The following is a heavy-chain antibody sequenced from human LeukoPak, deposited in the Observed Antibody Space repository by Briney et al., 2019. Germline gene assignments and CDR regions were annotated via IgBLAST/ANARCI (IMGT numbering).Heavy chain of an antibody. D-gene: IGHD3-10*01. V-gene: IGHV3-7*01. J-gene: IGHJ4*02. CDR3: VKVAKYYYGSETYYFFEH. CDR1: GFTFSSYW. Sequence: GGSLRLSCAASGFTFSSYWMSWVRQPPGKGLEWVANIKQDGTEKYYVDSVKGRFTISRDNAKNSLYLQMNSLRVEDTAIYYCVKVAKYYYGSETYYFFEHWGQGTPVTASS. CDR2: IKQDGTEK.